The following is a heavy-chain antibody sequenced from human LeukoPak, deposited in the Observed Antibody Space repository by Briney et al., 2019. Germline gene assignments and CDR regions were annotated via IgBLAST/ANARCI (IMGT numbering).Heavy chain of an antibody. D-gene: IGHD6-13*01. Sequence: ASVKVSCKASGGTFSSYAISWVRQAPGQGLEWMGGIIPIFGTANYAQKFQGRVTITADESTSTAYMELSSLRSEDTAVYYCASRVLGRQQLDPYYYYYYGMDVWGQGTTVTVSS. J-gene: IGHJ6*02. V-gene: IGHV1-69*13. CDR1: GGTFSSYA. CDR3: ASRVLGRQQLDPYYYYYYGMDV. CDR2: IIPIFGTA.